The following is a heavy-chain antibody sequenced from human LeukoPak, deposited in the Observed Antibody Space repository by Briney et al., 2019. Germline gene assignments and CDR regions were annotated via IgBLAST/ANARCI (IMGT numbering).Heavy chain of an antibody. CDR3: ARDREYRSSSYPLDY. CDR2: VNPNSGGT. Sequence: GASVKVSCKASGYTFTGYCMHWVRQAPGQGLEWMGWVNPNSGGTNFAQKFQGRVTMTRDTSISTAYMELSRLRSDDTAVYFCARDREYRSSSYPLDYWGQGTLVTVSS. J-gene: IGHJ4*02. V-gene: IGHV1-2*02. CDR1: GYTFTGYC. D-gene: IGHD6-6*01.